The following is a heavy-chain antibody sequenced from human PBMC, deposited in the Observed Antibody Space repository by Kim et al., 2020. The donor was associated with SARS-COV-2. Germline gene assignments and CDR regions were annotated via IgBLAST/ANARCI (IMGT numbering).Heavy chain of an antibody. CDR2: IYYSGIS. V-gene: IGHV4-31*03. J-gene: IGHJ4*01. D-gene: IGHD2-2*01. Sequence: SETLSLTCTVSGASISSGIYYWGWIRQHPGKGLEWIGYIYYSGISYYNPSLKSRLTISVDTSQNQFSLKLTSVTAADTAVYYCARYSHQLPMYYFDYWGHGTLVTVSS. CDR1: GASISSGIYY. CDR3: ARYSHQLPMYYFDY.